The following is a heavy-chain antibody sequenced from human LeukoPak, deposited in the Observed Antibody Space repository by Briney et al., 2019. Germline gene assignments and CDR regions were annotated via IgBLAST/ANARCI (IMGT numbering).Heavy chain of an antibody. J-gene: IGHJ4*02. CDR1: GYTFTSYG. V-gene: IGHV1-18*01. CDR2: ISAYNGNT. CDR3: ARASLLYYDILTGYQPADY. Sequence: ASVKVSCKASGYTFTSYGISWVRQAPGQGLEWMGWISAYNGNTNYAQKLQGRVTMTTDTSTSTAYMELSRLRSDDTAVYYCARASLLYYDILTGYQPADYWGQGTLVTVSS. D-gene: IGHD3-9*01.